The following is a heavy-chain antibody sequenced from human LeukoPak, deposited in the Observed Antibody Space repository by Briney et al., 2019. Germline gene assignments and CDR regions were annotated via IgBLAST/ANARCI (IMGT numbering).Heavy chain of an antibody. CDR2: INPTGGST. V-gene: IGHV1-46*01. CDR3: ARTAARRFDY. D-gene: IGHD6-6*01. Sequence: ASVKVSCKASGYTFTSYYMHWVRQAPGQGLEWMGIINPTGGSTTYAQKFQGRVTMTRDTSTSTVYMELSSLRSDDTAVYHCARTAARRFDYWGQGTLVTVSS. CDR1: GYTFTSYY. J-gene: IGHJ4*02.